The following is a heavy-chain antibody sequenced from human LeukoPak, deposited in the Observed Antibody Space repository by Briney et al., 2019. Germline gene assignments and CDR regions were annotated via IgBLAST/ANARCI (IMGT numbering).Heavy chain of an antibody. CDR3: ARGRAYYDSSGYYYLFDY. CDR2: TNGDGSST. Sequence: PGGSLRLPCAASGFIFSNYWMHWVRQAPGKGLVWVSRTNGDGSSTSYADSVKGRFTISRDNAKNTLYLQMNSLRAEDTAVYYCARGRAYYDSSGYYYLFDYWGQGSLVTVSS. CDR1: GFIFSNYW. V-gene: IGHV3-74*01. J-gene: IGHJ4*02. D-gene: IGHD3-22*01.